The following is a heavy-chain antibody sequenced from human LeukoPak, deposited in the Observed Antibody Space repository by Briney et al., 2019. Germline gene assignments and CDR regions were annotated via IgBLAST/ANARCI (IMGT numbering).Heavy chain of an antibody. CDR3: ARENYGSGSYYAY. CDR1: GGSISSSNYY. D-gene: IGHD3-10*01. J-gene: IGHJ4*02. V-gene: IGHV4-39*01. Sequence: SETLSLTCTVSGGSISSSNYYWGWIRQPPGKGLEWIGSIYYSGSTYYNPSLKSRVTISADTSKNQFSLKLSSVTAADTAVYYCARENYGSGSYYAYWGQGTLVTVSS. CDR2: IYYSGST.